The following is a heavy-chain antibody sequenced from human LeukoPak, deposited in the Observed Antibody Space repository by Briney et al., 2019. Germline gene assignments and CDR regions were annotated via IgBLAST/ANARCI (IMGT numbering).Heavy chain of an antibody. CDR1: GFTFSSYS. V-gene: IGHV3-21*01. CDR2: ISSSSSYI. J-gene: IGHJ4*02. D-gene: IGHD3-3*01. Sequence: GGSLRLSCAASGFTFSSYSMNWVRQAPGKGLEWVSSISSSSSYIYYADSVKGRFTISRDNAKNSLYLQMNSLRAEDTAVYYCARGGYDFWSGYQFDYWGQGTLVTVSS. CDR3: ARGGYDFWSGYQFDY.